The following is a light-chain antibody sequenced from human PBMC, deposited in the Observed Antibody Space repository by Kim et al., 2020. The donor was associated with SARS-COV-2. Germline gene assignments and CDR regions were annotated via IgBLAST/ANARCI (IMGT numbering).Light chain of an antibody. CDR2: AAS. J-gene: IGKJ4*01. V-gene: IGKV1-9*01. CDR1: QAISKF. CDR3: QQFDSSPRT. Sequence: DIQLTQSPSFLSASVGDRVTITCRASQAISKFLAWYQQKPGKAPRLLIYAASTLHSGVPSRFSGSGSGTEFTLTISSLQPEDFATYTCQQFDSSPRTFGGGTKLEI.